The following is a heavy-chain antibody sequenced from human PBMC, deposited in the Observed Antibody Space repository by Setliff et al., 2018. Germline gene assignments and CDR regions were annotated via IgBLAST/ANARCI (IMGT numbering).Heavy chain of an antibody. D-gene: IGHD3-10*01. J-gene: IGHJ4*02. Sequence: SETLSLTCTVSGGSISSGSYYWSWIRQPAGKELEWIGYIYYSGSTNYNPSLKSRVTISIDTSKNQFSLKLSSVTAADTAVYYCARGVVRGVIRFDYWGQGTLVTVSS. CDR3: ARGVVRGVIRFDY. CDR1: GGSISSGSYY. V-gene: IGHV4-61*10. CDR2: IYYSGST.